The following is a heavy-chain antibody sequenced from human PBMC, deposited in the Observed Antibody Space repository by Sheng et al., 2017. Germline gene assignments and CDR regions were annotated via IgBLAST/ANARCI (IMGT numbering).Heavy chain of an antibody. V-gene: IGHV3-9*03. CDR2: ISWNSGSI. CDR3: AKASGSGSKYYFDY. J-gene: IGHJ4*02. D-gene: IGHD1-26*01. CDR1: GFTFDDYA. Sequence: EVQLVESGGGLVQPGRSLRLSCAASGFTFDDYAMHWVRQAQGRPGVVSGISWNSGSIGYADSVKGRFTISRDNAKNSLYLQMNSLRAEDMALYYCAKASGSGSKYYFDYWGQGTLVTVSS.